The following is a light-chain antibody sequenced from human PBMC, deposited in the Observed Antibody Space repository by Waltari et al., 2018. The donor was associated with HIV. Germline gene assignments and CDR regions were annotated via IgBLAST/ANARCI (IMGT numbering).Light chain of an antibody. Sequence: QSALTQPASVSGSPGQSITISCTGTRSDVGGYYYLSWYQQHPGKAPKRMIYEVSNRPSGVSNRFSCSKSGNTASLTISGLQAEDEADYYCSSYTSSRTWVFGGGTKLTVL. CDR3: SSYTSSRTWV. V-gene: IGLV2-14*01. CDR1: RSDVGGYYY. CDR2: EVS. J-gene: IGLJ3*02.